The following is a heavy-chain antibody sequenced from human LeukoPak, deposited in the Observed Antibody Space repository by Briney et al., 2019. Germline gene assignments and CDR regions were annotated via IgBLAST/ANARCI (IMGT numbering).Heavy chain of an antibody. CDR2: IYYSGST. V-gene: IGHV4-59*01. J-gene: IGHJ4*02. Sequence: SETLSLTCTVSGGSISGYYWSWIRQPPGKGLEWIGYIYYSGSTNYNPSLKSRVTISVDTSKNQFSLKLSSVTAADTAVYYCARWELHRSFDYWGQGTLVTVSS. D-gene: IGHD1-7*01. CDR1: GGSISGYY. CDR3: ARWELHRSFDY.